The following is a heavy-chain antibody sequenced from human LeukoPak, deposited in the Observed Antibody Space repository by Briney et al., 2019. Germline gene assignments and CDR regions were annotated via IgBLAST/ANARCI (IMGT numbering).Heavy chain of an antibody. J-gene: IGHJ4*02. Sequence: PSQTLSLTRAVSGGSISSGGYSWSWIRQPPGTGLEWIGYIYHSGSTYYNPSLKSRVTISVDRSKNQFSLKLSSVTAADTAVYYCARGISPYYDSSGYHFDYWGQGTLVTVSS. D-gene: IGHD3-22*01. CDR2: IYHSGST. CDR1: GGSISSGGYS. V-gene: IGHV4-30-2*01. CDR3: ARGISPYYDSSGYHFDY.